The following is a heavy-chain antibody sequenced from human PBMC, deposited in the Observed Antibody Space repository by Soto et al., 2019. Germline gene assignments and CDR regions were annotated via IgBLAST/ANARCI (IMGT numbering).Heavy chain of an antibody. CDR1: GGTFSSYS. CDR2: IIPSFGTA. V-gene: IGHV1-69*01. J-gene: IGHJ4*02. Sequence: QVQLVQSGAEVKKPGSSVKVYCKASGGTFSSYSINWVRQAPGQGLEWMGEIIPSFGTANYAQKCQGRATITADESTRTAYMELSSLRAEDTAVYYGARDGGRHSGGIDYWGQGALVTGSS. CDR3: ARDGGRHSGGIDY. D-gene: IGHD1-26*01.